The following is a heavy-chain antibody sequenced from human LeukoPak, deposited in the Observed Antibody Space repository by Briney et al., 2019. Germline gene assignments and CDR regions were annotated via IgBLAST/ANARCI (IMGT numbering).Heavy chain of an antibody. D-gene: IGHD6-13*01. CDR2: ISWSSGSI. V-gene: IGHV3-9*01. CDR3: ARVAAAGTYYMDV. CDR1: GFTFEDYA. J-gene: IGHJ6*03. Sequence: GGSLRLSCAASGFTFEDYAMHWVRQAPGKGLEWVSSISWSSGSIKYADSVKGRFTISRDNAKNSLYLQMNSLRAEDTAVYYCARVAAAGTYYMDVWGKGTTVTISS.